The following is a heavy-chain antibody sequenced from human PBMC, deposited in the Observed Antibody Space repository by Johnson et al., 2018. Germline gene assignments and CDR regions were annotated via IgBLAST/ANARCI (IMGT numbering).Heavy chain of an antibody. J-gene: IGHJ4*02. CDR2: IAYDGVMK. Sequence: QVQLVEGGGGVVEPGRSLRLSCAASGFSFSTYGMHWVRQAPGKGLEWVALIAYDGVMKWYADSAKGRFTISRDNSKKTRYLEMDSLRPEDTATYYCAKGRFRSGSCQMEYGGQGNQVIVSS. V-gene: IGHV3-30*18. D-gene: IGHD1-26*01. CDR1: GFSFSTYG. CDR3: AKGRFRSGSCQMEY.